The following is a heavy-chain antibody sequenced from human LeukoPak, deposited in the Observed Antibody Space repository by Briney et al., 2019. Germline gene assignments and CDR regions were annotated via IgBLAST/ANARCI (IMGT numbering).Heavy chain of an antibody. Sequence: GGSLRLSCAASGFTFSDYYMSWIRQAPGKGLEWVSYISSSSSYTNYADSVKGRFTISRDNAKNSLYLQMNSLRAEDTAVYYCARGLKRGPGSYYSDAFDIWGQGTMVTVSS. CDR2: ISSSSSYT. CDR3: ARGLKRGPGSYYSDAFDI. D-gene: IGHD3-10*01. V-gene: IGHV3-11*06. CDR1: GFTFSDYY. J-gene: IGHJ3*02.